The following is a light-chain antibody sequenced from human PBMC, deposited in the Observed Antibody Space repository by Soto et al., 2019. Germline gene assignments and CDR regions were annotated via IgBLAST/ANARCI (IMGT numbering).Light chain of an antibody. V-gene: IGLV2-14*01. J-gene: IGLJ3*02. CDR1: SSDIGGYNF. CDR3: GSYTSSDTRV. CDR2: DVS. Sequence: QSVLTQPASVSGSPGQSITISCTGTSSDIGGYNFVSWYQQHPGKAPKLVIYDVSGRPSGVSDRFSGSKSGNTASLTISGLLAEDEADYYCGSYTSSDTRVFGGGTKLIVL.